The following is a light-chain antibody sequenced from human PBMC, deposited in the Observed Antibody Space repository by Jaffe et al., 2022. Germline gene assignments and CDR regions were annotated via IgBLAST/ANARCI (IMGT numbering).Light chain of an antibody. J-gene: IGKJ1*01. CDR2: GAS. Sequence: EIVLTQSPGTLSLSPGERATLSCRASQSVKNNYLAWYQQKPGQAPRLLIYGASSRATGIPDRFSGSGSGTDFTLTISRLEPEDFAVYYCQQYGISPRTFGQGTKVEIK. V-gene: IGKV3-20*01. CDR1: QSVKNNY. CDR3: QQYGISPRT.